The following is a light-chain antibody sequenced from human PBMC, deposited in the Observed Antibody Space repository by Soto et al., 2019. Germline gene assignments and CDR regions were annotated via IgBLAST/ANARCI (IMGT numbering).Light chain of an antibody. CDR2: EVS. J-gene: IGLJ2*01. Sequence: QSALTQPPSASGSPGQSVTISCTGTSSDVGGYNYVSWYQHHPGKAPKALIYEVSKRPSGVPDRFSGSKSGNTASLTVSGLQADDEADYYCSSYAGSDKSIFGGGTKLTV. CDR3: SSYAGSDKSI. V-gene: IGLV2-8*01. CDR1: SSDVGGYNY.